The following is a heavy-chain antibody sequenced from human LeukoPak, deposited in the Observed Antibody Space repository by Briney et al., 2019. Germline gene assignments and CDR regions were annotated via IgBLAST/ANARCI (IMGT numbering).Heavy chain of an antibody. V-gene: IGHV4-59*01. CDR3: ARKIVGASDAFDI. CDR1: GGSISSYY. J-gene: IGHJ3*02. CDR2: IYYSGST. Sequence: SSETLSLTCTVSGGSISSYYWSWIRQPPGKGLEWIGYIYYSGSTNYNPSLKSRVTISVDTSKNQFSLKLSSVTAADTAVYYCARKIVGASDAFDIWGQGTMLTVSS. D-gene: IGHD1-26*01.